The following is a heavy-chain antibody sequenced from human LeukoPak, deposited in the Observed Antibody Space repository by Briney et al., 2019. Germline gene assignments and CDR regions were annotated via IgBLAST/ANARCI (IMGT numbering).Heavy chain of an antibody. J-gene: IGHJ3*02. CDR1: GYTLTELS. V-gene: IGHV1-24*01. Sequence: GASVKVSCKVSGYTLTELSMHWVRQAPGKGLEWMGGFDPEDGETIYAQKFQGRVTMTEDTSTDTAYMELSSLRSEDTAVYYCAIHYYDSSEPQVGFDIWGQGTMVTVSS. CDR3: AIHYYDSSEPQVGFDI. D-gene: IGHD3-22*01. CDR2: FDPEDGET.